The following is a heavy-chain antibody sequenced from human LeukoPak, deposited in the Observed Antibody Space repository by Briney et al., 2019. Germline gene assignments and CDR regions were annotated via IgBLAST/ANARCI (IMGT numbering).Heavy chain of an antibody. Sequence: GASVKVSCKASGYMFTTYGVSWVRQAPGQGLEWMGWISPYNAKTNYAQKVQGRVTMTTDTSRSTAYMELRSLRSDDTAVYYCARVQGGGAFDIWGQGTMVTVSS. CDR3: ARVQGGGAFDI. CDR1: GYMFTTYG. D-gene: IGHD3-16*01. J-gene: IGHJ3*02. CDR2: ISPYNAKT. V-gene: IGHV1-18*01.